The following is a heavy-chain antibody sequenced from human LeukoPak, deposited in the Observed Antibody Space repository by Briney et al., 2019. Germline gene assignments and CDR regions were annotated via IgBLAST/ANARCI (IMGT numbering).Heavy chain of an antibody. J-gene: IGHJ4*02. CDR2: ISSGGSTI. Sequence: GGSLRLSCAASGFTLSDYYMSWIRQAPGKGLEWVSYISSGGSTIYYADSVKGRFTTSRDNARNSLYLQMNSLRAEDTAVYYCAGYCSGGSCNAAGYWGQGTLVTVSS. CDR3: AGYCSGGSCNAAGY. V-gene: IGHV3-11*01. CDR1: GFTLSDYY. D-gene: IGHD2-15*01.